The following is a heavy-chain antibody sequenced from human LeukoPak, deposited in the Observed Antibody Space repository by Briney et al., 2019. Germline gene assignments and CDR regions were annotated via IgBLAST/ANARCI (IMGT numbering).Heavy chain of an antibody. CDR2: ISSSSTTI. V-gene: IGHV3-48*04. CDR3: ARVRGRWLQFLDY. CDR1: GFTFSSYS. J-gene: IGHJ4*02. Sequence: GGSLRLSCVASGFTFSSYSINWVRQAPGKGLEWVSYISSSSTTIYYADSVKGRFTISRDNAKNSLYLQMNSLRAEDTAVYYCARVRGRWLQFLDYWGQGTLVTVSS. D-gene: IGHD5-24*01.